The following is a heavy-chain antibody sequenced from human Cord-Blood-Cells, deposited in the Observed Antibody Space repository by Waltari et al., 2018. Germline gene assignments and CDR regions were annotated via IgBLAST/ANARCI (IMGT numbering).Heavy chain of an antibody. D-gene: IGHD3-3*01. CDR3: ARNYDFWSGYVYY. J-gene: IGHJ4*02. CDR2: INHSGST. CDR1: GGSFSGYY. V-gene: IGHV4-34*01. Sequence: QVQLQQWGAGLLKPSETLSLTCAVYGGSFSGYYWSWIRHPPGKGLEWIGEINHSGSTNYNPSLKSRVTISVDTSKNQFSLKLSSVTAADTAVYYCARNYDFWSGYVYYWGQGTLVTVSS.